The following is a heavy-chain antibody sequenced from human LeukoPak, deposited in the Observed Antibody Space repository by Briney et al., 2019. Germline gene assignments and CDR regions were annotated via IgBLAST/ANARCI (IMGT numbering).Heavy chain of an antibody. CDR3: SSLRGSSSQYFQH. D-gene: IGHD6-13*01. V-gene: IGHV3-15*01. CDR1: GFSFINAW. Sequence: PGGSLRLSCAASGFSFINAWMSCVRQAPGKGLEWVGRITSKIDGGTTDYAATVKGRFTISRDDSKDTLYLQMDSLQTEDTAVYYCSSLRGSSSQYFQHWGQGTLVTVSS. CDR2: ITSKIDGGTT. J-gene: IGHJ1*01.